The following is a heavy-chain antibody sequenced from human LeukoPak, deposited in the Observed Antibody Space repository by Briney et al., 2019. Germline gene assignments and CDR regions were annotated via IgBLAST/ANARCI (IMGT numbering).Heavy chain of an antibody. CDR3: ARSILLWFGESSGWFDP. Sequence: KSSETLSLTCTVSGYSISSGYYWGWIRQPPGKGLEWIGSIYHSGSTYYNPSLKSRVTISVDTSKNQFSLKLSSVTAADTAVYYCARSILLWFGESSGWFDPWGQGTLVTVSS. CDR1: GYSISSGYY. J-gene: IGHJ5*02. CDR2: IYHSGST. D-gene: IGHD3-10*01. V-gene: IGHV4-38-2*02.